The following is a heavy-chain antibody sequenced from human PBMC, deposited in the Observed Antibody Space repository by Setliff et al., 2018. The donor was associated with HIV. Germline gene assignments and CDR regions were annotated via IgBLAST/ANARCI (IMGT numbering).Heavy chain of an antibody. V-gene: IGHV3-23*01. CDR3: ARGSRQLGYSYYGMDV. Sequence: SCAASGFTFSSFAMSWVRQVPGKGLEWVAGIENVAYNYNTYYAESVKGRFTVSRDDSKNTLYLQMNSLRAEDTAVYYCARGSRQLGYSYYGMDVWGQGTTVTVSS. D-gene: IGHD1-1*01. J-gene: IGHJ6*02. CDR2: IENVAYNYNT. CDR1: GFTFSSFA.